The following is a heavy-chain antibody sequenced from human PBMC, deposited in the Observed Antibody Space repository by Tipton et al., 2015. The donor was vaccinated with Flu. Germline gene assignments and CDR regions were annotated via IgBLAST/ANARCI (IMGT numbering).Heavy chain of an antibody. J-gene: IGHJ2*01. D-gene: IGHD4-17*01. CDR1: GDFIDSRHL. V-gene: IGHV4-28*01. Sequence: TLSLTCSVSGDFIDSRHLWGWIRQPPGRGLQWIGNVHRSGNAYYNSSLQSRVTISVDTSKNQFSLKLSSVTAADTAVYYCARMEWTVTTPRYFDLWGRGTLVTVSS. CDR2: VHRSGNA. CDR3: ARMEWTVTTPRYFDL.